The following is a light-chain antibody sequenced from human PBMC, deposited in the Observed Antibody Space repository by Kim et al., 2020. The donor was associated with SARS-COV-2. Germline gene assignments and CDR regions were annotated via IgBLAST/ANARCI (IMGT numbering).Light chain of an antibody. J-gene: IGLJ1*01. Sequence: VSPRQTAHIPCSGDKLGDRYTSWYQQKPGQSPLLVIYQDTKRPSGIPERFSGSTSGNTATLTITGAQAMDEADYYCQAWDSSTLYVFGAGTKVTVL. CDR3: QAWDSSTLYV. CDR1: KLGDRY. V-gene: IGLV3-1*01. CDR2: QDT.